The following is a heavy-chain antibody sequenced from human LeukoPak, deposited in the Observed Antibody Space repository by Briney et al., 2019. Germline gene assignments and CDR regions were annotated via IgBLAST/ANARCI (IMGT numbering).Heavy chain of an antibody. Sequence: PSETLSLTCAVSGGSLSSGGYSWSWIRQPPGKGLEWIGYIYHSGSTYYNPSLKSRVTISVDRSKNQFSLKLSSVTAADTAVYYCARAGQQLVNPFDYWGQGTLVTVSS. CDR1: GGSLSSGGYS. V-gene: IGHV4-30-2*01. J-gene: IGHJ4*02. CDR2: IYHSGST. CDR3: ARAGQQLVNPFDY. D-gene: IGHD6-13*01.